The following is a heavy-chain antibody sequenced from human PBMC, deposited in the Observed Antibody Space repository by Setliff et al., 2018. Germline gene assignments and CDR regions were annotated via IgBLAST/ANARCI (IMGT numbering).Heavy chain of an antibody. V-gene: IGHV4-39*07. J-gene: IGHJ6*03. CDR2: IYYSGIT. CDR3: AREQWLDPPGYYYMDV. D-gene: IGHD6-19*01. CDR1: GGSISSSSYY. Sequence: PSETLSLTCTVSGGSISSSSYYWNWIRQSPGKGLEWIGSIYYSGITYYNPYLKSRVTISVAKSKNQFSLKLSSVTAADMAVYYCAREQWLDPPGYYYMDVWAKGTTVTVSS.